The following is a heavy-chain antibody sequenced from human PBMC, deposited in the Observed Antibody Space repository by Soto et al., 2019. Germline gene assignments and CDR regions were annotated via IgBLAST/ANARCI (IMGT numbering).Heavy chain of an antibody. CDR2: IYHSGST. V-gene: IGHV4-30-2*01. J-gene: IGHJ6*02. Sequence: SETLSLTCTVSGVSISSGGHSWSWIRQPPGKGLEWIGYIYHSGSTYYNPSLKSRVTISVVRSKNQFSLKLSSVTSADTAVYYCARYCSSTNCNYYYGIDVWGQGTTVTVSS. D-gene: IGHD2-2*01. CDR3: ARYCSSTNCNYYYGIDV. CDR1: GVSISSGGHS.